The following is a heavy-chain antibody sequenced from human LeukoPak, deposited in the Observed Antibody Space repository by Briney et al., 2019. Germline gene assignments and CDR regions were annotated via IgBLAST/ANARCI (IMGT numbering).Heavy chain of an antibody. V-gene: IGHV3-11*01. J-gene: IGHJ4*02. D-gene: IGHD3-22*01. CDR2: ISSSGSTI. Sequence: GGSLRLSCAASGFTFSDYYMSWIRQAPGKGLEWVSYISSSGSTIYYADSVMGRFTISRDNAKNSLYLQMNSLRAEDTAVYYCARARSGYYSSHFDYWGQGTLVTVCS. CDR1: GFTFSDYY. CDR3: ARARSGYYSSHFDY.